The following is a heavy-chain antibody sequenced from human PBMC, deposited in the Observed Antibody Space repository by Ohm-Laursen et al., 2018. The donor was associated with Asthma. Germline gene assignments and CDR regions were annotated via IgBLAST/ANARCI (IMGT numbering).Heavy chain of an antibody. D-gene: IGHD3-22*01. CDR2: INPNSGGT. Sequence: ASVKVSCKVSGYTFTSYYMHWVRQAPGQGLEWMGRINPNSGGTNYAQKFQGRVTMTRDTSISTAYMELSRLRSDGTAVYYCARDSNIYYDSSGYRNWFDPWGQGTLVTVSS. V-gene: IGHV1-2*06. CDR1: GYTFTSYY. J-gene: IGHJ5*02. CDR3: ARDSNIYYDSSGYRNWFDP.